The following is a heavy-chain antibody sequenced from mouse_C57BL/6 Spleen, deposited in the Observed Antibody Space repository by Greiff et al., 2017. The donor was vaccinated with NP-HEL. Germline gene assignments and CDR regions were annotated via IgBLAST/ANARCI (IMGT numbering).Heavy chain of an antibody. J-gene: IGHJ3*01. D-gene: IGHD1-1*01. Sequence: VQLKESGGDLVKPGGSLKLSCAASGFTFSSYGMSWVRQTPDKRLEWVATISSGGSYTYYPDSVKGRFTISRDNAKNTLYLQMSSLKSEDTAMYYCARQDTTVVAPFAYWGQGTLVTVSA. CDR1: GFTFSSYG. CDR2: ISSGGSYT. V-gene: IGHV5-6*01. CDR3: ARQDTTVVAPFAY.